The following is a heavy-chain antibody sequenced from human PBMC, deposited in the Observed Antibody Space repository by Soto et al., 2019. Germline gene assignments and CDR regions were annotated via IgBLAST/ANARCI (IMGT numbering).Heavy chain of an antibody. Sequence: EVQLVESGGGLVQPGGSLKLSCTASGFTFSGSAVHWVRQASGKGLEWLGRMRGKGNSYATAYAASGKGRLTISRDDSKNMAYLQMDSLKTEDTAVYYCATSSGWYFDYWGQGTLVTVPS. V-gene: IGHV3-73*01. D-gene: IGHD6-19*01. CDR1: GFTFSGSA. J-gene: IGHJ4*02. CDR3: ATSSGWYFDY. CDR2: MRGKGNSYAT.